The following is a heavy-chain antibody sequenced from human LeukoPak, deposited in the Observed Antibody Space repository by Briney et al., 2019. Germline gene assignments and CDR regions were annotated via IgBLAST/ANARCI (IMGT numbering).Heavy chain of an antibody. V-gene: IGHV3-7*01. CDR1: GFTFSSYW. J-gene: IGHJ6*03. D-gene: IGHD2-15*01. CDR3: ARARVVVVAAPYYYYMDV. CDR2: IKHDGSEK. Sequence: PGGSLRLSCAASGFTFSSYWMSWVRQAPGKGLEWVANIKHDGSEKYYVDSVKGRFTISRDNAKNSLYLQMNSLRAEDTAVYYRARARVVVVAAPYYYYMDVWGKGTTVTVSS.